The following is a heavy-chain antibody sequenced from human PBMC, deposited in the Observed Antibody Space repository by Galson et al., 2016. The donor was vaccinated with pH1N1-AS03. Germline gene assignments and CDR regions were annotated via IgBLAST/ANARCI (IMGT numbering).Heavy chain of an antibody. CDR3: AKGLFDNYAGYFEY. CDR1: GFSFSSYA. J-gene: IGHJ4*02. CDR2: IDNGAFNT. Sequence: SLRLSCAASGFSFSSYAMGWVRQTPGRGLECLSTIDNGAFNTYYKDSLEGRFTISRDNSKNTLNLHMNSLRADDTALYYCAKGLFDNYAGYFEYWGQGILVTVSS. V-gene: IGHV3-23*05. D-gene: IGHD4-23*01.